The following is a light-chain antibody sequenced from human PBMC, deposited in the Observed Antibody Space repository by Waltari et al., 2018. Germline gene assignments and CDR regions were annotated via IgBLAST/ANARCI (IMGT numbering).Light chain of an antibody. J-gene: IGKJ1*01. V-gene: IGKV3-20*01. CDR1: QNISRY. Sequence: VWTRSPGTLSLSPGGRATLSCRASQNISRYLVWYQQKPCQPPRLLIYEASRRATGIPDRFSGSGSGTDFSLTISRLEPEDFGVYYCKHHERLPATFGQGTRVEI. CDR2: EAS. CDR3: KHHERLPAT.